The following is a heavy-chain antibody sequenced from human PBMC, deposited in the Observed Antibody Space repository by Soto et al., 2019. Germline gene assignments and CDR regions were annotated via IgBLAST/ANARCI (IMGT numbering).Heavy chain of an antibody. Sequence: SDTLSLTCAVYGGSFSGYYWSWIRQPPGKGLEWIGEINHSGSTNYNPSLKSRVTISVDTSKNQFSLKLSSVTAADTAVYYCARAPGITGTKHVGPYYFDYWGQGTLVTVSS. CDR3: ARAPGITGTKHVGPYYFDY. J-gene: IGHJ4*02. CDR1: GGSFSGYY. D-gene: IGHD1-7*01. CDR2: INHSGST. V-gene: IGHV4-34*01.